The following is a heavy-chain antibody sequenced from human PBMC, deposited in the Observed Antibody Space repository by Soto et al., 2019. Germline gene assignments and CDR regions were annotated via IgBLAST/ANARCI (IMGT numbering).Heavy chain of an antibody. CDR1: GFSLSARGVG. J-gene: IGHJ5*02. CDR3: AQRRVKLSSWLDP. V-gene: IGHV2-5*02. D-gene: IGHD3-10*01. Sequence: QITLKESGPKLVKPTQNLTLTSTFSGFSLSARGVGVGWIRQPPGKPLEWLALIFCADDKHYSPSLKSSLTITKHSSKNQVVLTMTHMDPVDTATYYCAQRRVKLSSWLDPWGQGILVTVSS. CDR2: IFCADDK.